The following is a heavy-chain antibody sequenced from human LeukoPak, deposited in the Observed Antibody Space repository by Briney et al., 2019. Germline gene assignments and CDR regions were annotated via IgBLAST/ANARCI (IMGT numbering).Heavy chain of an antibody. J-gene: IGHJ4*02. D-gene: IGHD2-15*01. CDR2: ISAYNGNT. V-gene: IGHV1-18*01. Sequence: LEASVKVSCKASGYTFTSYGISWVRQAPGQGLEWMGWISAYNGNTNYTQKLQGRVTMTTDTPTSTAHMELRSLRSDDTAVYYCARGGILSFDYWGQGTLVTVSS. CDR1: GYTFTSYG. CDR3: ARGGILSFDY.